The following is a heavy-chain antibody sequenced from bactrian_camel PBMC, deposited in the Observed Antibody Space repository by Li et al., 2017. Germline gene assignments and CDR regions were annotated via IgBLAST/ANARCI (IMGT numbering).Heavy chain of an antibody. V-gene: IGHV3S6*01. CDR1: YSSSSYC. D-gene: IGHD6*01. CDR2: TYIGGQGT. CDR3: AADVVCHTVVSARTSSL. J-gene: IGHJ4*01. Sequence: HVQLVESGGGSVQAGGSLRLSCGYSSSSYCMAWFRQAPGKAREGVAATYIGGQGTYYRDSVKDRFTISLDASANTVHPQMNSLKPEDTAKYFCAADVVCHTVVSARTSSLLGPGDPGHRL.